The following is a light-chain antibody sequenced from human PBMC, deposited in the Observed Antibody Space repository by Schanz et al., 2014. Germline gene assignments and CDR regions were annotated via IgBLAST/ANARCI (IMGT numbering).Light chain of an antibody. Sequence: QSVLTQPASVSGSPGQSITISCSGTSSDIGSYNLVSWYQQHPGKAPKLMIYEGTKRPSGVSNRFSGSKSGNTASLTISGLQAEDEADYYCSSYTTTTWRVFGGGTKLTVL. V-gene: IGLV2-14*02. J-gene: IGLJ3*02. CDR2: EGT. CDR1: SSDIGSYNL. CDR3: SSYTTTTWRV.